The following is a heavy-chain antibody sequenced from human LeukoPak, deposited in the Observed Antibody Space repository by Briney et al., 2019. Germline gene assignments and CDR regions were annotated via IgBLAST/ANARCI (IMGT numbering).Heavy chain of an antibody. D-gene: IGHD5-18*01. V-gene: IGHV1-2*02. J-gene: IGHJ4*02. Sequence: ASVKVSCKASGYTFTGYYMHWVRQAPGQGLEWMGWINPNSGGTNYAQKFQGRVTMTRDTSISTAYMELSRLRSDDTAVYYCARDREYSYGFDDYWGQGTLVTVSS. CDR3: ARDREYSYGFDDY. CDR2: INPNSGGT. CDR1: GYTFTGYY.